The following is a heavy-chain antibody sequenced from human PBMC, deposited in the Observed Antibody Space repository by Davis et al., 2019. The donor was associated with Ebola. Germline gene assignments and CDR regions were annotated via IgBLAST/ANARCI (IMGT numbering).Heavy chain of an antibody. D-gene: IGHD2-15*01. Sequence: PGGSLRLSCAASGFTFSSYAMSWVRQAPGKGLEWVSTTSGSGGSTYYAGSVKGRFTISRDNSKNTLYLQMNSLRAEDTAVYYCAIPDCSGANCYSVYIKNWGQGTLVTVSS. CDR1: GFTFSSYA. CDR2: TSGSGGST. J-gene: IGHJ4*02. V-gene: IGHV3-23*01. CDR3: AIPDCSGANCYSVYIKN.